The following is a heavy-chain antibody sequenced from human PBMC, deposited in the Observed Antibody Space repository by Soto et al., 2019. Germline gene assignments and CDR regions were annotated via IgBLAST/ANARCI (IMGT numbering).Heavy chain of an antibody. CDR2: VRNNVNSYTT. CDR1: GFTFSDYY. Sequence: EVQLVESGGGLVQPEWSLRLSCAASGFTFSDYYMDWVRQAPGKGLEWVGRVRNNVNSYTTEYAASVKGRVTVSRDDSRNSVYLQMNSLKAGDTAMYYCSRAGILTTRYYTDHWGLGTLVTVSS. CDR3: SRAGILTTRYYTDH. J-gene: IGHJ4*02. D-gene: IGHD2-21*01. V-gene: IGHV3-72*01.